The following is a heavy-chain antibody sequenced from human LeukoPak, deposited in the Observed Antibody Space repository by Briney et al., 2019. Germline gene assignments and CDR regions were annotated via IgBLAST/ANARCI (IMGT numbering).Heavy chain of an antibody. Sequence: PSETLSLTCTVSGGSISSYYWSWIRQPPGKGLEWIGYIYYSGSTNYNPSLKSRVTISVDTSKIQFSLKLSSVTAADTAVYYCARVAIGYCSSTSCYGAFDIWGQGTMVTVSS. CDR1: GGSISSYY. CDR3: ARVAIGYCSSTSCYGAFDI. V-gene: IGHV4-59*01. CDR2: IYYSGST. D-gene: IGHD2-2*01. J-gene: IGHJ3*02.